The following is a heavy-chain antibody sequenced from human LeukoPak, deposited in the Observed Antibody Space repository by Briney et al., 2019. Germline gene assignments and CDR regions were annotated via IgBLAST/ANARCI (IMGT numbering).Heavy chain of an antibody. CDR1: GYTFSSFG. CDR3: TRDLGVDTTMIFFDY. V-gene: IGHV1-18*01. D-gene: IGHD5-18*01. J-gene: IGHJ4*02. CDR2: SSAYNGNT. Sequence: GASVKVSCKASGYTFSSFGISWVRQAPGQGLEWMGWSSAYNGNTNYAQKFQGRVTMTTDTSTSTAYTGVRSLRSDDTAVYYCTRDLGVDTTMIFFDYWGQGSLVTVSS.